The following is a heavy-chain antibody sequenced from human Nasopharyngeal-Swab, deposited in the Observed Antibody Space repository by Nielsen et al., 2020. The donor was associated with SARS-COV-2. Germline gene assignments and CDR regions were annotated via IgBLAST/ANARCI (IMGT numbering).Heavy chain of an antibody. CDR1: GFIFGDYA. D-gene: IGHD1-26*01. Sequence: LSLTCAASGFIFGDYAMHWVRQAPGKGLEWVSGISWNSGSIGYADSVKGRFTISRDNAKNSLYLQMNSLRGEDTALYYCAKEGSGGYNYYYMDVWGQGTTVTVSS. CDR2: ISWNSGSI. V-gene: IGHV3-9*01. J-gene: IGHJ6*02. CDR3: AKEGSGGYNYYYMDV.